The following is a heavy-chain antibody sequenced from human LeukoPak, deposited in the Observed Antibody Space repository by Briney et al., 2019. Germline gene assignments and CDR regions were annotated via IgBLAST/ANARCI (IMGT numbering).Heavy chain of an antibody. CDR3: AKAEQPGIARCGNDY. D-gene: IGHD6-13*01. J-gene: IGHJ4*02. CDR1: GFTFSSYA. V-gene: IGHV3-23*01. CDR2: ISGSGGST. Sequence: GGSLRLSCAASGFTFSSYAMSWVRQAPGKGLEWVSAISGSGGSTYYADSVKGRFTISRDNSKNTLYLQMNSLRAEDTAVYYCAKAEQPGIARCGNDYWGQGTLVTVSS.